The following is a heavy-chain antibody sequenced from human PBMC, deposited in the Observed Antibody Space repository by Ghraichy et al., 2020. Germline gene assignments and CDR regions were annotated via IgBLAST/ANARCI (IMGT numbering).Heavy chain of an antibody. V-gene: IGHV3-48*03. Sequence: GGSLRLSCAASGFTFSSYEMNWVRQAPGKGLEWVSYISSSGSTIYYADSVKGRFTISRDNAKNSLYLQMNSLRAEDTAVYYCARHDFWSGYRDFWGMDVWGQGTTVTVSS. CDR2: ISSSGSTI. J-gene: IGHJ6*02. CDR3: ARHDFWSGYRDFWGMDV. CDR1: GFTFSSYE. D-gene: IGHD3-3*01.